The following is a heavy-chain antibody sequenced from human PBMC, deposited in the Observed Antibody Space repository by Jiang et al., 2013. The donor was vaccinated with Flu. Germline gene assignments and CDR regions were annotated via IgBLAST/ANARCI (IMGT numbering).Heavy chain of an antibody. CDR1: GGTFSSYA. V-gene: IGHV1-69*04. D-gene: IGHD2-8*01. J-gene: IGHJ4*02. Sequence: GAEVKKPGSSVKVSCKASGGTFSSYAISWVRQAPGQGLEWMGRIIPILGLANFAQKFQGRVTMTADKSTSTAYLELSSLRSEDTAVYYCARAVYYDYYFDYWGQGTLVTVSS. CDR3: ARAVYYDYYFDY. CDR2: IIPILGLA.